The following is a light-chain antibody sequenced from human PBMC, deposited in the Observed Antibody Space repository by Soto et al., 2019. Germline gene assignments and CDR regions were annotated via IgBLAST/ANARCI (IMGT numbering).Light chain of an antibody. J-gene: IGKJ1*01. V-gene: IGKV2-28*01. CDR2: LGS. CDR1: QSLLHSNGYNY. CDR3: MQALQTPRT. Sequence: DIVMTQSPLSLPVTPGEPASISCRSSQSLLHSNGYNYLDWYLQKPGQSPQLLIYLGSNRASGVPDRFSGSDSGTDFTLKISRAEAEDVGVYYCMQALQTPRTFGQGTKVEIK.